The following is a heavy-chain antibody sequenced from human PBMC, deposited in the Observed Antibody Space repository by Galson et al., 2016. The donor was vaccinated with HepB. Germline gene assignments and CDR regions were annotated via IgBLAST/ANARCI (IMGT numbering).Heavy chain of an antibody. J-gene: IGHJ3*02. CDR2: ISYDASNK. CDR1: GFTFSSSA. CDR3: ARPSGKYSGGFDI. Sequence: SLRLSCAPSGFTFSSSAMHWVRQAPGKGLEWLAVISYDASNKYYADSVKGRFTISRSTSKNTLYLQMNSLKTEDTALYYCARPSGKYSGGFDIWGQGTMVTVSS. V-gene: IGHV3-30-3*01. D-gene: IGHD2/OR15-2a*01.